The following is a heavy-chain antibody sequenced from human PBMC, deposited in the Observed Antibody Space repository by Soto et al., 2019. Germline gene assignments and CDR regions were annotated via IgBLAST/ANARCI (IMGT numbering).Heavy chain of an antibody. J-gene: IGHJ6*03. CDR3: ARGGGYCTNGVCYISGSNYYMDG. CDR1: GGSFIGYY. V-gene: IGHV4-34*01. Sequence: ASETLSLTCAVYGGSFIGYYWSWIRQPPWKGLEWIGEINHSGSTNYNPSLKSRVTISVDTSKNQFSLKLSSVTAADTAVYYCARGGGYCTNGVCYISGSNYYMDGWGNGTTVTVSS. CDR2: INHSGST. D-gene: IGHD2-8*01.